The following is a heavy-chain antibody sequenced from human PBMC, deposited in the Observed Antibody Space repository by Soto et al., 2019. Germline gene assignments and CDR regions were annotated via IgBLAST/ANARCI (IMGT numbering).Heavy chain of an antibody. V-gene: IGHV1-46*03. CDR1: GYTFTSYY. CDR2: INPSGGST. CDR3: ARDRVDGVVVAATPDD. Sequence: ASVKVSCKASGYTFTSYYMHWVRQAPGQGLEWMGIINPSGGSTSYAQKFQGRVTMTRDTSTSTVYMELSSLRSEDTAVYYCARDRVDGVVVAATPDDWGQGTLVTVSS. D-gene: IGHD2-15*01. J-gene: IGHJ4*02.